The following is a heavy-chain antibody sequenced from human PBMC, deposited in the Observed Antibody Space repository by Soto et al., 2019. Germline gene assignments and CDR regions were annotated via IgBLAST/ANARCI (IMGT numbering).Heavy chain of an antibody. J-gene: IGHJ4*02. V-gene: IGHV2-5*02. Sequence: QITLKESGPTLVKPTQTLTLTCTFSGFSLNTYGVGVGWIRQPPGKALEWLALIYWDDDKRYSPSLKSRLTLPNDTSKNQVVLKTTHMDPVDTVTYYCARALGSWGAYYFDYWGQGTLVTVSS. CDR1: GFSLNTYGVG. CDR3: ARALGSWGAYYFDY. D-gene: IGHD3-16*01. CDR2: IYWDDDK.